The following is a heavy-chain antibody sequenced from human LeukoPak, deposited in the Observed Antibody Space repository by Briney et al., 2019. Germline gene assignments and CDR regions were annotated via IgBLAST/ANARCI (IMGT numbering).Heavy chain of an antibody. J-gene: IGHJ4*02. Sequence: ASVKVSCKASGYTFTGYYMHWVRQAPGQGLEWMGWINPDSGGTNYAQKFQGRVTMTRDTSISTAYMELSRLGSDDTAVYYCARVDTVTTIDFDCWGQGTLVTVSS. V-gene: IGHV1-2*02. CDR2: INPDSGGT. CDR3: ARVDTVTTIDFDC. CDR1: GYTFTGYY. D-gene: IGHD4-17*01.